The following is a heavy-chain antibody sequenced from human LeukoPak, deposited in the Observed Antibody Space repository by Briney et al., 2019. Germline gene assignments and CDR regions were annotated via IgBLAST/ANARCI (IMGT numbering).Heavy chain of an antibody. CDR1: GGSISSYY. D-gene: IGHD2-2*01. CDR2: IYYSGST. Sequence: PSETLSLTCTVSGGSISSYYWSLIRQPPGKGLEWIGYIYYSGSTNYNPSLKSRVTISVDTSKNQFSLKLSSVTAADTAVYYCAGGVYCSSTSCSGGAFDIWGQGTMVTVSS. V-gene: IGHV4-59*13. J-gene: IGHJ3*02. CDR3: AGGVYCSSTSCSGGAFDI.